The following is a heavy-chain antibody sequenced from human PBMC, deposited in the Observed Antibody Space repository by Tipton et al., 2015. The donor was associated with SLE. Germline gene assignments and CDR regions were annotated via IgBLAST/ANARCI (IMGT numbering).Heavy chain of an antibody. CDR1: GFTFASFA. J-gene: IGHJ3*02. CDR3: AKGTGYSTSWYSDAFDI. D-gene: IGHD6-13*01. CDR2: ISGSGDTT. V-gene: IGHV3-23*01. Sequence: GSLRLSCAASGFTFASFAMTWVRQAPGKGLECVSGISGSGDTTYSADSVKGRFTISRDNSNNTLYLQMNSLRADDTAIYYCAKGTGYSTSWYSDAFDIWGQGTVVTVSS.